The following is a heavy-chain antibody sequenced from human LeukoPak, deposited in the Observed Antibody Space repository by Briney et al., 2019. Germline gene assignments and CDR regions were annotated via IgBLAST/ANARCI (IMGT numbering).Heavy chain of an antibody. Sequence: GGSLRLSCAASGFTFSSYEMNWVRQAPGKGLEWVSYITGSSSTIYYADSVKGRFTISRDNAKNSLYLQMNSLKAEDTAVYYCAREPTYSSSWHTSCDYWGQGTVVTVSS. D-gene: IGHD6-13*01. CDR1: GFTFSSYE. CDR2: ITGSSSTI. V-gene: IGHV3-48*01. J-gene: IGHJ4*02. CDR3: AREPTYSSSWHTSCDY.